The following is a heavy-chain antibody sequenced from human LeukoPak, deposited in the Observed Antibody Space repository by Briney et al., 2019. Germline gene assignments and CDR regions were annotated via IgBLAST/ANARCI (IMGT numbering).Heavy chain of an antibody. CDR3: ARGRSRSWYVY. CDR1: GYSFTGYY. D-gene: IGHD6-13*01. Sequence: ASVKVSCKASGYSFTGYYVHWLRQAPGQGLEWMGWINPGSGGTNYAQKFQGRVTMTRDTSISTAYMELSSLRSDDMAVYYCARGRSRSWYVYWGQGALVTVSS. V-gene: IGHV1-2*02. CDR2: INPGSGGT. J-gene: IGHJ4*02.